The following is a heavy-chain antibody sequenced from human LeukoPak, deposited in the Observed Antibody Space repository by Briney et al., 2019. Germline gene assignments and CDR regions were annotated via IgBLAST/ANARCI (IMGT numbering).Heavy chain of an antibody. J-gene: IGHJ4*02. CDR2: ITASSTAI. V-gene: IGHV3-21*04. D-gene: IGHD3-22*01. Sequence: GALRLSCAASGFTFSSYSMNWVRQAPGKGLEWVSSITASSTAIYSADSVKGRFTISRDNAKNLLYLQMNSLRAEDTAFYYCAKAVIDYDSSGYPYLYFDYWGQGTLVTVSS. CDR1: GFTFSSYS. CDR3: AKAVIDYDSSGYPYLYFDY.